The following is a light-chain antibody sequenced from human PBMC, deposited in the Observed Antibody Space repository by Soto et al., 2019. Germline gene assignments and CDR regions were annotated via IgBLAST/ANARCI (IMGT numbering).Light chain of an antibody. CDR1: QTVSSN. Sequence: IVLTQPPDTLSLSPGERATLSCRVSQTVSSNYLAWYQQKPGQAPRLLIFGASTRATGIPARFSGSGSGTEFTLTISSLQSEDFAVYYCQQYNVWPPLFGQGTRLETK. CDR2: GAS. V-gene: IGKV3-15*01. CDR3: QQYNVWPPL. J-gene: IGKJ5*01.